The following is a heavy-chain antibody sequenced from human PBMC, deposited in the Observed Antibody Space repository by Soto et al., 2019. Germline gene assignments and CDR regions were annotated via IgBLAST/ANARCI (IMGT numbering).Heavy chain of an antibody. CDR3: ARDRLASVVIEGTFY. CDR2: ISGSGDST. V-gene: IGHV3-23*01. D-gene: IGHD2-15*01. J-gene: IGHJ4*02. Sequence: EVQLLESGGGLVQRGGSWGFSCAAPGFTFSGNAMGWARQPPGRGLEWVSSISGSGDSTYYADSVKGRFNISRDNSKNMLYLELNSLRAEDTALYYCARDRLASVVIEGTFYWGQGTLVTVSS. CDR1: GFTFSGNA.